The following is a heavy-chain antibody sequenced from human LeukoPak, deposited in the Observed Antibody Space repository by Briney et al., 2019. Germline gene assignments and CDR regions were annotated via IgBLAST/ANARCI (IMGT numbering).Heavy chain of an antibody. J-gene: IGHJ4*02. D-gene: IGHD1-26*01. CDR1: GGTFSSNG. Sequence: GASVKVSCKASGGTFSSNGISWVRQAPGQGLEWMGGIIPLFGAVNYAQKFQGRVTMTTDESTSTAYMELRSLRSEDTAVYFCARVSGSGSYFPFDYWGQGTLVTVSP. V-gene: IGHV1-69*05. CDR2: IIPLFGAV. CDR3: ARVSGSGSYFPFDY.